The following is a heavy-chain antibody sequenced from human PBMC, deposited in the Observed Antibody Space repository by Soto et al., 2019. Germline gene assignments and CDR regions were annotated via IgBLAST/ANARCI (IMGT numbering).Heavy chain of an antibody. CDR2: IYWDDDK. CDR3: AHEVGILFVFKCGYYYYGLSV. J-gene: IGHJ6*01. CDR1: GFSLSISGLG. D-gene: IGHD3-3*02. Sequence: SGPTLVNPTQTLTLTCTFSGFSLSISGLGVHWIRQPPGKALEWLALIYWDDDKRYSPSLESRLSITKDTSRDQVVLTMTNVDPANTATYYCAHEVGILFVFKCGYYYYGLSVCRRGTTVLGSS. V-gene: IGHV2-5*02.